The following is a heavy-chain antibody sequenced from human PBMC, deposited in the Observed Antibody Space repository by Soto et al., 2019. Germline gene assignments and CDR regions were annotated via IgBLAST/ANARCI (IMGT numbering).Heavy chain of an antibody. D-gene: IGHD3-22*01. V-gene: IGHV1-18*01. CDR3: ARSNAYVYSYPSRGYSSPDY. J-gene: IGHJ4*01. CDR1: GYTFTSYG. CDR2: ISAYNGNT. Sequence: ASVKVSCKASGYTFTSYGVSWVRQAPGQGLEWMGWISAYNGNTNYAQKLQGRVTMTTDTSTSTAYMELRSLRSDATAVYYCARSNAYVYSYPSRGYSSPDYWGHGTLVTVSS.